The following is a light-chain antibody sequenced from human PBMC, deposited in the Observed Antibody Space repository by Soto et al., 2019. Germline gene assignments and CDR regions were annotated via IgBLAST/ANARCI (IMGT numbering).Light chain of an antibody. CDR2: DAS. J-gene: IGKJ1*01. CDR3: QQRSNWPPT. Sequence: EIVLTQSPGTLSLSPGERATLSCRASQSVSSYLAWYQQKPGQAPRRLIYDASNRATGIPARFSGSGSGTDFTLTISSLEPEDFAVYYCQQRSNWPPTFGQGTKVDIK. CDR1: QSVSSY. V-gene: IGKV3-11*01.